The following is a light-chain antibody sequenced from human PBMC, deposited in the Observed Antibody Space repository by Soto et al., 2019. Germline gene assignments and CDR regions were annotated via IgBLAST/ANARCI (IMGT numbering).Light chain of an antibody. V-gene: IGKV3-20*01. CDR3: QQYGSSPLT. J-gene: IGKJ4*02. CDR2: GAS. Sequence: DIVLTQSPGTLYLSPGERATLSCRASQSVSSSYLAWYQQKPGQAPRLLIYGASSRATGIPDRFSGSGSGTDFSLTISRLEPEDFAVDYCQQYGSSPLTFGGGPKVEIK. CDR1: QSVSSSY.